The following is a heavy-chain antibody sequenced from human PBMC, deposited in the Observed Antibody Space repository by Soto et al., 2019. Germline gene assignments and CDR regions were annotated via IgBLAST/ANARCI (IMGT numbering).Heavy chain of an antibody. Sequence: PGGSLRLSCAASGFTFSSYAMHWVRQAPDKWLEWVAVISYAGHNKYYADSVKGRFTISRDNSKNTLYLQMNSLRTEDTAMYYCARQGEIVVALDWGQGTLVTVSS. CDR3: ARQGEIVVALD. CDR2: ISYAGHNK. J-gene: IGHJ4*02. D-gene: IGHD3-22*01. CDR1: GFTFSSYA. V-gene: IGHV3-30-3*01.